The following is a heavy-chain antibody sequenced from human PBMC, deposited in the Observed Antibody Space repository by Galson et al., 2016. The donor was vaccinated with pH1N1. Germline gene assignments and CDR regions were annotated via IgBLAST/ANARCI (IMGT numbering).Heavy chain of an antibody. CDR3: ARYAVTYYYDSSGYPDWYFDL. CDR1: GYSFTSYW. V-gene: IGHV5-51*03. Sequence: QSGAEVKKPGESLKISCKGSGYSFTSYWIGWVRQMPGKGLEWMGIIYPGDSDTRYSPSFQGQVTISADKSTGTAYLQWSSLKASDTAIYYCARYAVTYYYDSSGYPDWYFDLWGRGTLVTVSS. CDR2: IYPGDSDT. D-gene: IGHD3-22*01. J-gene: IGHJ2*01.